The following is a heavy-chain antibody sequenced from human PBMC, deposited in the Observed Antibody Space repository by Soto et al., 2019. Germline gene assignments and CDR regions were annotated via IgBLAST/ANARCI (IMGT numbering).Heavy chain of an antibody. CDR1: GGSINSGDYS. D-gene: IGHD2-15*01. V-gene: IGHV4-30-2*05. CDR3: ATMGTPATGLYYFDY. Sequence: SETLSLTCTVSGGSINSGDYSWTWIRQPPGKGLEWIGYIYHTGTTYYNMSLKSRVTISVDRSKNQFSLNLSFVTAADTAVYYCATMGTPATGLYYFDYWGQGTLVTVSS. CDR2: IYHTGTT. J-gene: IGHJ4*02.